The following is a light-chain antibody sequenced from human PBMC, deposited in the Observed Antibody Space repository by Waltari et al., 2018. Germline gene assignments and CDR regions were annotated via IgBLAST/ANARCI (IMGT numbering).Light chain of an antibody. V-gene: IGKV1-5*03. CDR3: QQYHSFPFT. CDR1: QSIISS. Sequence: DIQMTQSPSTLSASVRDSVTITCRASQSIISSLAWYQQKPGKAPKLLIYKASTLETGVPSRFSGSGSATDFALTISSLQPDDFATYYCQQYHSFPFTFGQGTRLEIK. J-gene: IGKJ2*01. CDR2: KAS.